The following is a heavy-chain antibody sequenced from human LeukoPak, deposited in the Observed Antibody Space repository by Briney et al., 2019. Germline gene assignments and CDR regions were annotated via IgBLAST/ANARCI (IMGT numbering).Heavy chain of an antibody. CDR3: QLSYYDSSGPSYYFDY. J-gene: IGHJ4*02. D-gene: IGHD3-22*01. V-gene: IGHV3-33*01. CDR1: GFTFSSYG. Sequence: GRSLRLSCAASGFTFSSYGMHWVRQAPGKGLEWVAVIWYDGSNKYYADSVKGRFTISRDNSKNTPYLQMNSLRAEDTAVYYCQLSYYDSSGPSYYFDYWGQGTLVTVSS. CDR2: IWYDGSNK.